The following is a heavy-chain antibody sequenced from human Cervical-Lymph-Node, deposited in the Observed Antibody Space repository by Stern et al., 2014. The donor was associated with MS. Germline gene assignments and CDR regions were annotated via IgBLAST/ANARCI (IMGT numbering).Heavy chain of an antibody. J-gene: IGHJ6*02. CDR1: GGTFSSQA. CDR2: IIPIFGTP. Sequence: QVQLVQSGAEVKRPGSSVKVSCKASGGTFSSQAINRVRKAPGQGLEWVGGIIPIFGTPNYAPKVQGRVTIPEEEFTRTSCMGLSSLRSEDTAVYYCATPSTVTVGGMDVWGQGTTVTVSS. V-gene: IGHV1-69*01. D-gene: IGHD4-17*01. CDR3: ATPSTVTVGGMDV.